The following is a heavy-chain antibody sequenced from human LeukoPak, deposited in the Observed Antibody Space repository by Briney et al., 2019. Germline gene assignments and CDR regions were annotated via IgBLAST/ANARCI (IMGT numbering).Heavy chain of an antibody. CDR3: ARGQWGGDY. D-gene: IGHD1-26*01. V-gene: IGHV3-7*01. CDR1: GFTFSDYW. J-gene: IGHJ4*02. CDR2: IKEDGSEK. Sequence: GGSLRLSCAASGFTFSDYWMSWVRQAPGKGLEWVANIKEDGSEKNYVDSVKGRFTISRDNAKNSLYLQMNSLRVEDTAVYYCARGQWGGDYWGQGTLVTVSS.